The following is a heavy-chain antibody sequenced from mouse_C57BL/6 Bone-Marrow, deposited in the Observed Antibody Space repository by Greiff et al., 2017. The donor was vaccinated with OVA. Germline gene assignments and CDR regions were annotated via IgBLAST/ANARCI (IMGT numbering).Heavy chain of an antibody. D-gene: IGHD2-5*01. Sequence: VQLQQSGPELVKPGASVKIPCKASGYTFTDSNMDWVKQSHGKSLEWIGDINPNNGGTIYNQKFKGKATLTVDKSSSTAYMELRSLTSEDTAVYYCARSGNSNPWFAYWGQGTLVTVSA. V-gene: IGHV1-18*01. CDR1: GYTFTDSN. CDR3: ARSGNSNPWFAY. CDR2: INPNNGGT. J-gene: IGHJ3*01.